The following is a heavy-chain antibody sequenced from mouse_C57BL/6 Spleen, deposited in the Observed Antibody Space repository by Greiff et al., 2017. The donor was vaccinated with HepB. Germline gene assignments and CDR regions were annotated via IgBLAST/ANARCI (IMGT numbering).Heavy chain of an antibody. J-gene: IGHJ2*01. CDR3: ARDGGSSPFDY. V-gene: IGHV5-16*01. CDR1: GFTFSDYY. CDR2: INYDGSST. Sequence: EVQVVESEGGLVQPGSSMKLSCTASGFTFSDYYMAWVRQVPEKGLEWVANINYDGSSTYYLDSLKSRFIISRDNAKNILYLQMSSLKSEDTATYYCARDGGSSPFDYWGQGTTLTVSS. D-gene: IGHD1-1*01.